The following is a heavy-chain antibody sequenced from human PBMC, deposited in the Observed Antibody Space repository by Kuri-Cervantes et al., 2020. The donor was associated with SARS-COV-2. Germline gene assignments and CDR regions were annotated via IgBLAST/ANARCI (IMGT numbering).Heavy chain of an antibody. D-gene: IGHD3-3*01. Sequence: SETLSLTCTVSGGSISSYYWSWIRQPPGKGLEWIGYIYYSGSTNYNPSLKSRVTISVDTPKNQFSLKLSSVTAADTAVYYCARAPPITIFGVVITIGGFDYWGQRTLVTVSS. CDR3: ARAPPITIFGVVITIGGFDY. V-gene: IGHV4-59*01. J-gene: IGHJ4*02. CDR1: GGSISSYY. CDR2: IYYSGST.